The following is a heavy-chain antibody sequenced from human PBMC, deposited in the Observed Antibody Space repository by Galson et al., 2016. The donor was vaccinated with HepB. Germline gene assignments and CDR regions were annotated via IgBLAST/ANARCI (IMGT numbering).Heavy chain of an antibody. CDR3: AHRYDSNGYYAVASFDS. V-gene: IGHV2-5*02. CDR1: GFSLSTNGVG. Sequence: PALVKPTQTLTLTCTVSGFSLSTNGVGVGWIRQPPGKALEWLALIYWDDDNRYSPSLRSRLTITKDTSKNQVVLTMTNMDPVDTATYYCAHRYDSNGYYAVASFDSWGQGTLVTVSS. D-gene: IGHD3-22*01. J-gene: IGHJ4*02. CDR2: IYWDDDN.